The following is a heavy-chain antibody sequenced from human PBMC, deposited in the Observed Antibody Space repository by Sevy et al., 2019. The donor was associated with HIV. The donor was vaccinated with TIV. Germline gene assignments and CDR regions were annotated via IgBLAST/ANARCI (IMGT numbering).Heavy chain of an antibody. CDR1: GFTFSTYT. D-gene: IGHD6-13*01. CDR3: AREPKGIAAAGTPSSY. J-gene: IGHJ4*02. CDR2: ISSSSSYI. V-gene: IGHV3-21*01. Sequence: GGSLRLSCAASGFTFSTYTMIWVRQAPGKGLEWVSSISSSSSYIYYADSVKGRFTISRDNAKNSLYLQMNSLRAEDTAVYYCAREPKGIAAAGTPSSYWGQGTLVTVSS.